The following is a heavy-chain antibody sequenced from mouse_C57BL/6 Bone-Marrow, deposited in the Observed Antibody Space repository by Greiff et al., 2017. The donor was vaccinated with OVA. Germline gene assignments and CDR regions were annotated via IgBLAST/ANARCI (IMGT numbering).Heavy chain of an antibody. CDR3: ARDRWLLLDY. CDR2: ISDGGSYT. V-gene: IGHV5-4*01. CDR1: GFTFSSYA. D-gene: IGHD2-3*01. J-gene: IGHJ2*01. Sequence: EVQLVESGGGLVKPGGSLKLSCAASGFTFSSYAMSWVRQTPEKRLEWVATISDGGSYTYSPDNVKGRFTISRDNAKNNLYLQMSHLKSEDTAMYYCARDRWLLLDYWGQGTTLTVSS.